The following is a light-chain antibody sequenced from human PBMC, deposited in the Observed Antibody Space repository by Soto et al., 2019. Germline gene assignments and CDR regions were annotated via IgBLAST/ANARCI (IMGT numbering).Light chain of an antibody. V-gene: IGKV3-20*01. CDR2: GAS. CDR3: QQYGSSPIT. Sequence: EIVMTHSPATLSVSQWEIATLSCRASQSVSSNLAWYQQKPGQAPRLLIYGASTRATGIPDRFSGSGSGTDFTLTISRLEPEDFAVHYCQQYGSSPITFGQVTRLEIK. CDR1: QSVSSN. J-gene: IGKJ5*01.